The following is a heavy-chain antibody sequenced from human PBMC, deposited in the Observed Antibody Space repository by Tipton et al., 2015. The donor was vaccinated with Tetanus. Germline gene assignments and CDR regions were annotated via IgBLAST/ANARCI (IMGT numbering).Heavy chain of an antibody. V-gene: IGHV4-59*01. Sequence: TLSLTCAVSRGSRSANYWSWIRQSPGKGLEWIEYIQYNGITNYHPSLKSRVTISVDSSTSQFSLRLASVTAADTAVYYCACGSGYFDSSYHSPLDFWGRGTLVTVSS. CDR3: ACGSGYFDSSYHSPLDF. J-gene: IGHJ4*02. D-gene: IGHD3-22*01. CDR2: IQYNGIT. CDR1: RGSRSANY.